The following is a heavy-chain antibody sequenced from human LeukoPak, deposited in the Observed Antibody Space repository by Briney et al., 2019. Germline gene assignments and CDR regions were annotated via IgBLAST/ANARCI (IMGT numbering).Heavy chain of an antibody. V-gene: IGHV3-30*02. CDR2: IRYDGSNK. D-gene: IGHD5-12*01. CDR1: GFTFSSYG. Sequence: PGGSLRLSCAASGFTFSSYGMHWVRQAPGKGLEWVAFIRYDGSNKYYADSVKGRSTISRDNSKNTLYLQMNSLRAEDTAVYYCAKDSMWLLDKDGIDYWGQGTLVTVSS. CDR3: AKDSMWLLDKDGIDY. J-gene: IGHJ4*02.